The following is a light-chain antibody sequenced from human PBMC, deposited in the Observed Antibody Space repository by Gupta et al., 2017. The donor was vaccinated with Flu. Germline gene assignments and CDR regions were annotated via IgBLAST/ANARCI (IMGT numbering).Light chain of an antibody. J-gene: IGLJ2*01. V-gene: IGLV3-1*01. CDR3: QAWDSSVV. CDR1: KLGDKY. Sequence: SYELTHPPPVSVSPGPTARITCSGDKLGDKYACWYQQKPGQSPVLVIYQDSKRPSGIPERFSGSNSGNTATLTISGTQAMDEADYYCQAWDSSVVFGGGTKLTVL. CDR2: QDS.